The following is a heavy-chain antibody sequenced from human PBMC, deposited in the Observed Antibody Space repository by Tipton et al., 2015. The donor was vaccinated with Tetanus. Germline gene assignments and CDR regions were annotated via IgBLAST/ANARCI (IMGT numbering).Heavy chain of an antibody. CDR3: ARQVALDF. CDR2: ISHSGGTK. J-gene: IGHJ4*02. Sequence: SLRLSCEASGFIFTEFSFNWVRQAPGKGPEWISYISHSGGTKYYADSVKGRFTVSRDNARNSLSLEMNSLRDDDTAVYFCARQVALDFWGQGALVAVSS. CDR1: GFIFTEFS. V-gene: IGHV3-48*02.